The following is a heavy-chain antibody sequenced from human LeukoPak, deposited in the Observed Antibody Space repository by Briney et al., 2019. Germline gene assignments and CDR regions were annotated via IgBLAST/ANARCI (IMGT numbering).Heavy chain of an antibody. D-gene: IGHD3-22*01. CDR2: ITQDGSEK. V-gene: IGHV3-7*01. Sequence: GGSLRLSCAASGFTFSSYWMSWVRQAPGKGLEWVANITQDGSEKYYVDSVKGRFTISRDNAKNSLYLQMNSLRAEDTAVYYCAREGGYYDSSGFFFLLDYWGQGTLVTVSS. CDR1: GFTFSSYW. CDR3: AREGGYYDSSGFFFLLDY. J-gene: IGHJ4*02.